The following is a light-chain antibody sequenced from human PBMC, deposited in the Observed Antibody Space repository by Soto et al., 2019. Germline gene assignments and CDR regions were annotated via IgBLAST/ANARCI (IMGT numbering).Light chain of an antibody. V-gene: IGKV1D-16*01. CDR1: QDIGSH. J-gene: IGKJ5*01. CDR2: FAS. CDR3: QQFRSFPIT. Sequence: DIQMTQSPSSLSASVGDRVTITCRASQDIGSHLAWYQQKPEKAPKSLIYFASTLQSGVPSRFSASGSGTDFTLTISSLQPEYFATYYCQQFRSFPITFGQGTRLEIK.